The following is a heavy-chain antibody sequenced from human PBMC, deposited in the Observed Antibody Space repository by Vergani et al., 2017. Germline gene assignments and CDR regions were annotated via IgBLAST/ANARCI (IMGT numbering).Heavy chain of an antibody. D-gene: IGHD2-8*01. V-gene: IGHV4-61*02. CDR1: GGSISSGSYY. CDR3: ARGSIVLMVYAPRPFDY. CDR2: IYTSGST. J-gene: IGHJ4*02. Sequence: QVQLQESGPGLVKPSQTLSLTCTVSGGSISSGSYYWSWIRQPAGKGLEWIGRIYTSGSTNYNPSLKSRVTISVDTSKNQFSLKLSSVTAADTAVYYCARGSIVLMVYAPRPFDYWGQGTLVTVSS.